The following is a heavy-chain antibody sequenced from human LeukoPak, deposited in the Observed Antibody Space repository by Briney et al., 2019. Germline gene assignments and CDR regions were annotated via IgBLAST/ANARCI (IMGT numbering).Heavy chain of an antibody. J-gene: IGHJ4*02. CDR1: GFTFSSYS. V-gene: IGHV3-21*01. D-gene: IGHD1-26*01. Sequence: PGGSLRLSCAASGFTFSSYSMNWVRQAPGKGLEWVSSISSSSSYIYYADSVKGRFTISRDNAKNSLFLQMNSLRAEDTAMYYCASGGGGSYYYSDYWGQGTLVTVSS. CDR2: ISSSSSYI. CDR3: ASGGGGSYYYSDY.